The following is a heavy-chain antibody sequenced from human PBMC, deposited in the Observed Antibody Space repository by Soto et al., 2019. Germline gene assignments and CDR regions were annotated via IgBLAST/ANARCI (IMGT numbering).Heavy chain of an antibody. CDR3: ATSEGRYVYSFDY. V-gene: IGHV1-69*13. CDR1: GVTFNMQD. CDR2: IIPMFGTP. J-gene: IGHJ4*02. D-gene: IGHD3-16*01. Sequence: SLKISCKASGVTFNMQDMRWVRQAPGQGLEWMGGIIPMFGTPHYAEKFQDRVTITADESTGTAYLELSSLTSEDTAVYYCATSEGRYVYSFDYWGPGTLVTVSS.